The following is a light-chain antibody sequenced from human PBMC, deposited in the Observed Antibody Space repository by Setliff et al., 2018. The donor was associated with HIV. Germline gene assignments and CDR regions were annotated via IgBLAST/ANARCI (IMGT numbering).Light chain of an antibody. J-gene: IGKJ5*01. CDR1: QSVMSDF. CDR3: QQYGESPIT. Sequence: EIVLTQSPGSLSLSPGERATLSCRASQSVMSDFLAWYQQRPGRAPRLLIYGASGRAPGIPDRFSGGGSGTDFTLTITRLESEDFGVYYCQQYGESPITFGQGTRLEIK. V-gene: IGKV3-20*01. CDR2: GAS.